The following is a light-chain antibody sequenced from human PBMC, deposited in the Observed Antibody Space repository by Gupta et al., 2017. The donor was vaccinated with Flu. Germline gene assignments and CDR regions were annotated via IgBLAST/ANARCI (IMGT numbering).Light chain of an antibody. CDR2: GAS. CDR1: QSVSSN. J-gene: IGKJ1*01. CDR3: QQYNNWPAWT. V-gene: IGKV3D-15*01. Sequence: EIVMTQSPATLSVSPGERATLSCRASQSVSSNLAWYQQKPGQAPRLLIYGASTRATGIPARFSGSGCGTEFTLTISSRQSEDFAVYYCQQYNNWPAWTFGQGTKVEIK.